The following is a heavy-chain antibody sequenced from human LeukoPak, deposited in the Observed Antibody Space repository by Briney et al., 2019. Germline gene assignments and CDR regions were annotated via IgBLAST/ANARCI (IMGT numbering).Heavy chain of an antibody. J-gene: IGHJ3*02. CDR2: ITATGLHI. CDR1: GFTFSNYS. D-gene: IGHD4-23*01. V-gene: IGHV3-21*01. CDR3: ARVRSVGGNPHAFNI. Sequence: GGSLRLSCAISGFTFSNYSMNWVRQAPGKGLEWVSAITATGLHIYYADSVKGRFTISRDNAKNSLYLQMNSLRVEDTALYYCARVRSVGGNPHAFNIWGQGTMVTVSS.